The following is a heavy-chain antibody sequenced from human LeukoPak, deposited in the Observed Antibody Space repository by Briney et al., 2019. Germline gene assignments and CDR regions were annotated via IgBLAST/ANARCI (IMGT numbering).Heavy chain of an antibody. CDR2: INQDESSQ. CDR3: ARVSGYSISHDY. D-gene: IGHD3-22*01. V-gene: IGHV3-7*03. CDR1: GFSFTTYW. J-gene: IGHJ4*02. Sequence: GGSLRLSCAASGFSFTTYWMGWVRQAPGKGLEWVANINQDESSQYYVDAVRGRFTISRDNAKNSLYLQMNSLRAEDTAVYYCARVSGYSISHDYWGQGTLVTVSS.